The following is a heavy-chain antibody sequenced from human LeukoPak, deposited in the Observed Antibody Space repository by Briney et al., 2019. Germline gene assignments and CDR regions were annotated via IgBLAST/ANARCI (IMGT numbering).Heavy chain of an antibody. J-gene: IGHJ4*02. CDR3: IRRNSDGSSGYYPL. V-gene: IGHV3-73*01. CDR2: IRSKANNYAT. CDR1: GFTFSDSA. D-gene: IGHD3-22*01. Sequence: GGSLRLSCAASGFTFSDSAIHWVRQASGKGLEWVGRIRSKANNYATAFAASVKGRFTISRDDSKNTAYLQMNSLKTEDTAVYYCIRRNSDGSSGYYPLWGQGTLVTVSS.